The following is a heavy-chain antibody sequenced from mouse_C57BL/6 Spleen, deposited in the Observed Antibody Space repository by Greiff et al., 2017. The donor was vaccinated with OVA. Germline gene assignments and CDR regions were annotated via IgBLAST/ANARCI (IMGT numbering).Heavy chain of an antibody. Sequence: VKLMESGPELVKPGASVKLSCKASGYTFTSYDINWVKQRPGQGLEWIGWIYPRDGSTKYNEKFKGKATLTVDTSSSTAYMELHSLTSEDSAVYFCARRGDYGSSYGYFDYWGQGTTLTVSS. D-gene: IGHD1-1*01. CDR3: ARRGDYGSSYGYFDY. CDR2: IYPRDGST. CDR1: GYTFTSYD. J-gene: IGHJ2*01. V-gene: IGHV1-85*01.